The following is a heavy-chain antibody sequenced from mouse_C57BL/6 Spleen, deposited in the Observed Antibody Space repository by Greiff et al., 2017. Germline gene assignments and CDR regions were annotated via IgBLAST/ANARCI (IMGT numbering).Heavy chain of an antibody. CDR1: GYAFSSSW. V-gene: IGHV1-82*01. CDR2: IYPGDGDT. CDR3: ATYYDYVSFAY. J-gene: IGHJ3*01. D-gene: IGHD2-4*01. Sequence: VQGVESGPELVKPGASVKISCKASGYAFSSSWMNWVKQRPGKGLEWIGRIYPGDGDTNYNGKFKGKATLTADKSSSTAYMQLSSLTSEDSAVYFCATYYDYVSFAYWGQGTLVTVSA.